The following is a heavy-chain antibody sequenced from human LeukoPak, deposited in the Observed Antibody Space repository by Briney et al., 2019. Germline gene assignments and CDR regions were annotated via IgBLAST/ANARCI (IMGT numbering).Heavy chain of an antibody. CDR3: AELGITMIGGV. J-gene: IGHJ6*04. CDR1: GFTFSSYG. Sequence: GGSLRLSCAASGFTFSSYGLSWVRQAPGKGLEWVSYISSSGSTIYYADSVKGRFTISRDNAKDSLYLQMNSLRAEDTAVYYCAELGITMIGGVWGKGTTVTISS. CDR2: ISSSGSTI. V-gene: IGHV3-48*04. D-gene: IGHD3-10*02.